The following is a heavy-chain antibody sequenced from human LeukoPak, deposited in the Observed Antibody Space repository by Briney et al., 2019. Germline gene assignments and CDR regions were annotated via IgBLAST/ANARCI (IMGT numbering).Heavy chain of an antibody. D-gene: IGHD3-22*01. CDR3: ARGGWNKFDY. J-gene: IGHJ4*02. Sequence: SETLSLTCAVSGGSISSSNWWSWVRQPPGKGLEWIGEIYHSGSTNYNPSLKSRVTISVDTSKNQFSLKLSSVTAADTAVYYCARGGWNKFDYWGQGTLVTVSS. CDR1: GGSISSSNW. CDR2: IYHSGST. V-gene: IGHV4-4*02.